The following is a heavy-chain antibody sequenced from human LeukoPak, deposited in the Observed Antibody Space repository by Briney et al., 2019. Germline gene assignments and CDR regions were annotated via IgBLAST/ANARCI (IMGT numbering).Heavy chain of an antibody. V-gene: IGHV3-30*04. CDR1: GFTFGDYA. J-gene: IGHJ4*02. CDR3: ARDSPLVDSSGYYLYYFDY. D-gene: IGHD3-22*01. Sequence: GGSLRLSCTASGFTFGDYAMHWVRQAPGKGLEWVAVISYDGSNKYYADSVKGRFTISRDNSKNTLYLQMNSLRAEDTAVYYCARDSPLVDSSGYYLYYFDYWGQGTLVTVSS. CDR2: ISYDGSNK.